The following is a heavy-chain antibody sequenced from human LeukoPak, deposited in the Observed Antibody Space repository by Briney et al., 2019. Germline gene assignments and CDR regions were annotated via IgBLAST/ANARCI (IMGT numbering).Heavy chain of an antibody. CDR3: ARVWSPAGPYYYYMDV. D-gene: IGHD2-2*01. J-gene: IGHJ6*03. V-gene: IGHV1-2*02. CDR2: INPNSGGT. CDR1: GYTFTGYY. Sequence: GASVKVSCKASGYTFTGYYMHWVRQAPGQGLEWMGWINPNSGGTNYAQKFQGRVTMTRDTSISTAYMELSRLRSDDTAVYYCARVWSPAGPYYYYMDVWGKGTTVTISS.